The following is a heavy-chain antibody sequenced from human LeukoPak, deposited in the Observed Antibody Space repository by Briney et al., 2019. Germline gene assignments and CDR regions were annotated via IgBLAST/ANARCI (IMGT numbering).Heavy chain of an antibody. CDR2: ISAYNGNT. CDR1: GYTFTSYG. D-gene: IGHD3-10*01. Sequence: GASVKVSCKASGYTFTSYGISWVRQAPGQRLEWMGWISAYNGNTNYAQKLQGRVTMTTDTSTSTAYMELRSLRSDDTAVYYCARGVRIVRGVIMGPFDYWGQGTLVTVSS. CDR3: ARGVRIVRGVIMGPFDY. J-gene: IGHJ4*02. V-gene: IGHV1-18*01.